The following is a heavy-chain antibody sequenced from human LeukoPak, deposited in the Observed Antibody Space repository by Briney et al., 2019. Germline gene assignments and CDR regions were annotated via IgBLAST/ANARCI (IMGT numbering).Heavy chain of an antibody. CDR3: ARDETYSSDWQPNHYYYYMDV. J-gene: IGHJ6*03. CDR1: GGSFSDYW. V-gene: IGHV4-34*01. CDR2: VNHSGRT. Sequence: SEALSLTCAVYGGSFSDYWWTWIRQSPGKGLEWIGEVNHSGRTNYNPSLKSRVSISVDRSKNQFSLKLTSVTAADTAVYYCARDETYSSDWQPNHYYYYMDVWGKGTTVTVSS. D-gene: IGHD6-19*01.